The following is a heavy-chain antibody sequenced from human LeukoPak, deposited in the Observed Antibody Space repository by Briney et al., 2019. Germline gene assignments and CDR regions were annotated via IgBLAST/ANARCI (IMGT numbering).Heavy chain of an antibody. V-gene: IGHV4-38-2*02. Sequence: PSETLSLTCTVSGYSISSGYYWGWIRQPPGKGLEWIGSIYHSGSTYYNPSLKSRVTALVDRSKNQFSLRLSSVTAADTAVYYCATGTGYCSGGNCYDYWGQGTLVTVSS. D-gene: IGHD2-15*01. CDR1: GYSISSGYY. CDR2: IYHSGST. J-gene: IGHJ4*02. CDR3: ATGTGYCSGGNCYDY.